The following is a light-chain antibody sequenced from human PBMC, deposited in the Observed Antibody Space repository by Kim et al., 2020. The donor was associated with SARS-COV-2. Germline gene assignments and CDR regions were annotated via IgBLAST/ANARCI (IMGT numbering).Light chain of an antibody. CDR2: GKN. V-gene: IGLV3-19*01. Sequence: SSELTQDPAVSVALGQTVRITCQGDSLRSYYASWYQQKPGQAPVLVIYGKNNRPSGIPDRFSGSSSGNTASLTITGAQGEDEADYYCNSRDSSGNHPVFG. CDR1: SLRSYY. J-gene: IGLJ2*01. CDR3: NSRDSSGNHPV.